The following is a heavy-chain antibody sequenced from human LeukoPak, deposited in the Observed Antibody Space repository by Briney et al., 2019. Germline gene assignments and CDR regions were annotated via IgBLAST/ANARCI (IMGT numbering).Heavy chain of an antibody. J-gene: IGHJ4*02. D-gene: IGHD5-24*01. Sequence: ASETLSLTCTVSGGSISSSTYSWTWIRQPPGKGLEWIGSIHYDGNTYYKPSLKSRVTISVDTSEIQFSLRLSSATAADMATYYCARHSLNNYGSYYWGQGTLVTVSS. CDR3: ARHSLNNYGSYY. CDR1: GGSISSSTYS. CDR2: IHYDGNT. V-gene: IGHV4-39*01.